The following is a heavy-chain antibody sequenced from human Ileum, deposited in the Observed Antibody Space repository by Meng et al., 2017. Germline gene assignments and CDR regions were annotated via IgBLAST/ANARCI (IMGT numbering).Heavy chain of an antibody. V-gene: IGHV3-23*01. J-gene: IGHJ4*02. Sequence: GGSLRLSCAASGFTFSSYAINWVRQAPGKGLEWVSAIWSNSRNTYYADFVKGWFTISRKNSKKTLYLQMNSLRAEDPAVYYCANPYSSSQINDYWGQGTLVTVSS. D-gene: IGHD3-22*01. CDR3: ANPYSSSQINDY. CDR2: IWSNSRNT. CDR1: GFTFSSYA.